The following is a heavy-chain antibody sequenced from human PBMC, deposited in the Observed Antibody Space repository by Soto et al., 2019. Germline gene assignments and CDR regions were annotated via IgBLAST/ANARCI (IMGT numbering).Heavy chain of an antibody. Sequence: ASVKVSCKASGYTFTGYYMHWVRQAPGQGLEWMGWINPNSGGTNYAQKFQGRVTMTRDTSISTAYMELSRLRSDDTAVYYCAREPPYDYVWGSYRGTYYFDYWGQGXLVTVYS. J-gene: IGHJ4*02. V-gene: IGHV1-2*02. CDR3: AREPPYDYVWGSYRGTYYFDY. CDR2: INPNSGGT. D-gene: IGHD3-16*02. CDR1: GYTFTGYY.